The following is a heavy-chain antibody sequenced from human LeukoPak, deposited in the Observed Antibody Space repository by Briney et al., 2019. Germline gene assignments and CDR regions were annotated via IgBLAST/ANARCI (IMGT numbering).Heavy chain of an antibody. CDR2: IYYSGST. V-gene: IGHV4-59*01. D-gene: IGHD3-3*01. CDR1: GGSISSYY. J-gene: IGHJ4*02. Sequence: SETLSLTCTVSGGSISSYYWSWIRQPPGKGLEWIGYIYYSGSTNYNPSLKSRVTISVDTSKNQFSLKLSSVSAADTAVYYCARYSYDFWSGYNIDYWGQGTLVTVSS. CDR3: ARYSYDFWSGYNIDY.